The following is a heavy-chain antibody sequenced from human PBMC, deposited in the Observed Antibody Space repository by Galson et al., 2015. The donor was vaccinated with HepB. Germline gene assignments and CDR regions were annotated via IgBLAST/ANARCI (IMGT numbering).Heavy chain of an antibody. CDR2: ISGSGGST. CDR1: GFTISNYA. D-gene: IGHD3-10*01. Sequence: SLRLSCAASGFTISNYAMSWVRQAPGMGLEWVSGISGSGGSTYYPDSVKGRFTISRDNSKNTLYLQMNSLRAEDTAVYYCARAVTMVRELDYWGQGTLVTVSS. CDR3: ARAVTMVRELDY. V-gene: IGHV3-23*01. J-gene: IGHJ4*02.